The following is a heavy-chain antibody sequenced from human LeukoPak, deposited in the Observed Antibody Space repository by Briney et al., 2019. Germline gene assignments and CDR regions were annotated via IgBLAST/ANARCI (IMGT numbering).Heavy chain of an antibody. CDR3: ARLYCSGGSCYSGAFDI. D-gene: IGHD2-15*01. J-gene: IGHJ3*02. CDR1: GFTFSSYS. V-gene: IGHV3-21*01. CDR2: ISSSSIYI. Sequence: GGSLRLSCAASGFTFSSYSVNWVRQAPGKGLEWVSSISSSSIYIYYADSVKGRFTISRDNAKNSLFLQMSSLRAEDTAVYYCARLYCSGGSCYSGAFDIXGXGTMVTVSS.